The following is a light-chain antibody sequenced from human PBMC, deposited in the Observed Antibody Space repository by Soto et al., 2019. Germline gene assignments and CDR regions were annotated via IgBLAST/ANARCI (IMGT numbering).Light chain of an antibody. Sequence: IVVTQCPATLPSFPGARVTLSCRASQAVNTRLAWSQQKPGDAPRLLISGASTRATGIPARFSGSGSGTEFTLTISILQYEDFAVYYCQQYNYWPRTFGQGTKVDI. CDR1: QAVNTR. CDR2: GAS. V-gene: IGKV3-15*01. J-gene: IGKJ1*01. CDR3: QQYNYWPRT.